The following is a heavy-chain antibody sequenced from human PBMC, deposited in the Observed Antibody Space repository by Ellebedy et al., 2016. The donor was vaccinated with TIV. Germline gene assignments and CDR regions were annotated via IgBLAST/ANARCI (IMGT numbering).Heavy chain of an antibody. D-gene: IGHD2-2*01. V-gene: IGHV1-69*13. CDR1: GGTFSSYA. Sequence: AASVKVSCKASGGTFSSYAISWVRQAPGQGLEWMGGIIPIFGTANYAQKFQGRVTITADESTSTAYMELSSLRSEDTAVYYCARLTNCSSTSCYGLGGMDVWGQGTTVTVSS. J-gene: IGHJ6*02. CDR3: ARLTNCSSTSCYGLGGMDV. CDR2: IIPIFGTA.